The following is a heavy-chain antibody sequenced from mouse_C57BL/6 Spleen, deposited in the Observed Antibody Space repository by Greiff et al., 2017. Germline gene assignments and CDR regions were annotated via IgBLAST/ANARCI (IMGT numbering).Heavy chain of an antibody. Sequence: QVQLQQPGAELVKPGASVKLSCKASGYTFTSYWMHWVKQRPGRGLEWIGRIDPNSGGTKYNEKFKSKATLTVYKPSSTAYMQLSSLTSEDSAVYYCARSSYSNYEDYYYAMDYWGQGTSVTVSS. V-gene: IGHV1-72*01. CDR1: GYTFTSYW. CDR2: IDPNSGGT. J-gene: IGHJ4*01. CDR3: ARSSYSNYEDYYYAMDY. D-gene: IGHD2-5*01.